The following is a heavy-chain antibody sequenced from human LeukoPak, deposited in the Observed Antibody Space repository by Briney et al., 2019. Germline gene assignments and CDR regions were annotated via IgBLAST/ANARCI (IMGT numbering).Heavy chain of an antibody. CDR3: ARDPDYYDSIDY. Sequence: PGGSLRLSCAASGFTFSDYYMSWIRQAPGKGLEWVSYISSSGSTKYYADSVKGRFTISRDNAKNSLYLQMNSLRAEDTAVYYCARDPDYYDSIDYWGQGTLVTVSS. CDR1: GFTFSDYY. CDR2: ISSSGSTK. D-gene: IGHD3-22*01. V-gene: IGHV3-11*01. J-gene: IGHJ4*02.